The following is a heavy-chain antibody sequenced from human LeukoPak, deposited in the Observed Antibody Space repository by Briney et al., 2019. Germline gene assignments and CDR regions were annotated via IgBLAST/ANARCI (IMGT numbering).Heavy chain of an antibody. Sequence: SVKVSCKASGGTFSSYAISWVRQAPGQGLEWMGGIIPIFGTANYAQKFQGRVTITTDESTSTAYMELSSLRSEDTAVYYCARGWAGWYSGSPRHPPSYYYYGMDVWGQGTTVTVSS. CDR3: ARGWAGWYSGSPRHPPSYYYYGMDV. CDR2: IIPIFGTA. V-gene: IGHV1-69*05. D-gene: IGHD1-26*01. CDR1: GGTFSSYA. J-gene: IGHJ6*02.